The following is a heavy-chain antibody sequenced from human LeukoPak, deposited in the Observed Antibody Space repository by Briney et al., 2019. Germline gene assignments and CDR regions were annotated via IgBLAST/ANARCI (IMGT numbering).Heavy chain of an antibody. J-gene: IGHJ6*02. CDR3: AKDLAYWGSNYYYYGMDV. D-gene: IGHD7-27*01. Sequence: GGSLRLSCAASGFTFSSYGMHWVRQAPGKGLEWVAFIRYDGSNKYYADPVKGRFTISRDNSKNTLYLQMNSLRAEDTAVYYCAKDLAYWGSNYYYYGMDVWGQGTTVTVSS. CDR2: IRYDGSNK. CDR1: GFTFSSYG. V-gene: IGHV3-30*02.